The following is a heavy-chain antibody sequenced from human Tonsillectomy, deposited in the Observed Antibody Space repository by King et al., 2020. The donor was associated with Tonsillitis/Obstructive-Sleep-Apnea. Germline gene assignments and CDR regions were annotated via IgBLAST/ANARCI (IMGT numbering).Heavy chain of an antibody. D-gene: IGHD1-26*01. J-gene: IGHJ3*02. V-gene: IGHV5-51*03. CDR3: ARGDDSGSYSSGGAFDI. CDR2: IYPGDSDI. CDR1: GYSFTTYW. Sequence: VQLVQSGAEVKKPGESLKISCKGSGYSFTTYWIAWVRQMPGKGLEWMGIIYPGDSDIRYSPSFQGQVTISADKSISIAYLQWSSLKASDTAMYYCARGDDSGSYSSGGAFDIWGQGTTVTVSS.